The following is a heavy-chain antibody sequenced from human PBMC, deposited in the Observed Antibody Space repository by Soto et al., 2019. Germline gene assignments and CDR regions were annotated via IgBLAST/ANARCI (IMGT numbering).Heavy chain of an antibody. V-gene: IGHV1-8*01. CDR3: ARRPHCSGGICYYGLDN. J-gene: IGHJ4*02. D-gene: IGHD2-15*01. Sequence: ASVKVSCKASGYTFTNSDINWVRQAPGQGLEWMGWMNPDSGHAAYAQKFQGRVTLTTSTSTSTVYMEMRSLGSEDTAVYYCARRPHCSGGICYYGLDNWGQGTLVSVSS. CDR1: GYTFTNSD. CDR2: MNPDSGHA.